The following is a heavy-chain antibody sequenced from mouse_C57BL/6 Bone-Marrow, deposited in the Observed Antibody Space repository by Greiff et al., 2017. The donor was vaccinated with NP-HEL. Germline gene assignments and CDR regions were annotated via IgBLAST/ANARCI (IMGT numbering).Heavy chain of an antibody. CDR2: IYPRDGST. D-gene: IGHD3-2*02. CDR1: GYTFTDHT. CDR3: ARTRGVRGFAY. J-gene: IGHJ3*01. Sequence: QVQLKQPDAELVKPGASVKISCKVSGYTFTDHTIHWMKQRPEQGLEWIGYIYPRDGSTKYNEKFKGKATVTADKSSSTAYMQLSSLTSEDAAVYFSARTRGVRGFAYWGQGTLVTVSA. V-gene: IGHV1-78*01.